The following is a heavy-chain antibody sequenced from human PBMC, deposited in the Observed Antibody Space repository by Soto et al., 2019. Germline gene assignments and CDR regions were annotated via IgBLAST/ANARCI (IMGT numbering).Heavy chain of an antibody. D-gene: IGHD4-4*01. CDR3: TPTTVTTWWFDT. V-gene: IGHV3-23*01. CDR1: VFTFSSYA. Sequence: PGGSLRLSCAASVFTFSSYAMSWVRQAPGKGLEWVSAISGSGGSTYYADSVKGRFTISRDNSKNTLYLQMNSLRAEDTAVYYCTPTTVTTWWFDTWGQGTLVTVSS. J-gene: IGHJ5*02. CDR2: ISGSGGST.